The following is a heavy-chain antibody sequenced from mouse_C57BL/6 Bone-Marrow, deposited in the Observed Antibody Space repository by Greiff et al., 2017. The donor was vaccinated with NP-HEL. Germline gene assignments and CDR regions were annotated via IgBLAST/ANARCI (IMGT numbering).Heavy chain of an antibody. J-gene: IGHJ4*01. CDR3: TTGGSSHYAMEY. CDR1: GFNIKDDY. V-gene: IGHV14-4*01. Sequence: EVKLMESGAELVRPGASVKLSCTVSGFNIKDDYMHWVKQRPEQGLEWIGWIDPENGDTEYASKFQGKATITADPSSHTAYLHLSRLTYEDTAVYYCTTGGSSHYAMEYWGQGTAGTVAS. CDR2: IDPENGDT. D-gene: IGHD1-1*01.